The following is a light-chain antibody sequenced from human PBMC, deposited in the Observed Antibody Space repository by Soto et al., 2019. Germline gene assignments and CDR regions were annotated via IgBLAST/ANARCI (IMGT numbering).Light chain of an antibody. V-gene: IGLV2-8*01. CDR2: EVS. CDR1: SSDVGAYDY. J-gene: IGLJ3*02. CDR3: SSYAGSNNGV. Sequence: QSALTQPPSASGSPGQSVTISCTGTSSDVGAYDYVSWYQQHPTKAPKVLIYEVSERPSGVPDRFSGSKSGNTASLTVSGLQAEDEADYYCSSYAGSNNGVFGGGTKLTVL.